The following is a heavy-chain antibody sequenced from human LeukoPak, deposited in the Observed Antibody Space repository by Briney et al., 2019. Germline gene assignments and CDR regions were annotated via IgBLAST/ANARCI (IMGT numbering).Heavy chain of an antibody. CDR2: ISGSGGGT. J-gene: IGHJ4*02. CDR1: GITLSNYG. V-gene: IGHV3-23*01. CDR3: AKRGVVIRVILVGFHKEAYYFDS. D-gene: IGHD3-22*01. Sequence: GGSLRLSCAVSGITLSNYGMSWVRQAPGKGLEWVGGISGSGGGTNYADSVKGRFTISRDNSRNTLYLQMNSLRAEDTAVYFCAKRGVVIRVILVGFHKEAYYFDSWGRGALVTVSS.